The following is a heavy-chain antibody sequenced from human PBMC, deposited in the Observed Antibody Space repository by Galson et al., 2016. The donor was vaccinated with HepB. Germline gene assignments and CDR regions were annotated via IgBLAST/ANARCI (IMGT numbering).Heavy chain of an antibody. J-gene: IGHJ3*02. CDR3: ARVRNNRASDAFDI. V-gene: IGHV3-53*01. Sequence: SLRLSCAASGFAVSTNYMSWVRQAPGKGLEWVSIIFNIGYTDYADSVKGRFTISRDNSKNTLYLQMNSLRAEDTAMYYCARVRNNRASDAFDIWGQGTVVTVSS. D-gene: IGHD2/OR15-2a*01. CDR2: IFNIGYT. CDR1: GFAVSTNY.